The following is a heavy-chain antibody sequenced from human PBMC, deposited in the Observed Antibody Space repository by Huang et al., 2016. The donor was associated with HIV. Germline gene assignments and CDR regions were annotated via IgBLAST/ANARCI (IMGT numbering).Heavy chain of an antibody. Sequence: EIHLAESGGGLVKPGGSLRLSCAASGFTFRNAWMSWGRQDPGKGLEWIGRVKSKVHGGTTDYAAPVKGRFTISRDDSKNMLYLQMKSLKTEDTAVYYCATVIPYGSGTPDYWGQGTLVTVSS. J-gene: IGHJ4*02. CDR3: ATVIPYGSGTPDY. CDR1: GFTFRNAW. CDR2: VKSKVHGGTT. D-gene: IGHD3-10*01. V-gene: IGHV3-15*01.